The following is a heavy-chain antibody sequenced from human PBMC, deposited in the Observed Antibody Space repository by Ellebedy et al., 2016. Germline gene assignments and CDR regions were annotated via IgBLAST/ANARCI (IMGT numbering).Heavy chain of an antibody. Sequence: ASVKVSXXASGYTFTGYYMHWVRQAPGQGLEWMGWINPNSGGTNYAQKFQGRVTMTRDTSISTAYMELSRLRSDDTAVYYCAAIATYWYFDLWGRGTLVTVSS. V-gene: IGHV1-2*02. J-gene: IGHJ2*01. CDR3: AAIATYWYFDL. CDR1: GYTFTGYY. CDR2: INPNSGGT. D-gene: IGHD2-21*01.